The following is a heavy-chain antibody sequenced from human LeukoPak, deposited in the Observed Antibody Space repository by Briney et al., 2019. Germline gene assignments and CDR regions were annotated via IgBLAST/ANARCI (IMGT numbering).Heavy chain of an antibody. Sequence: PSETLSLTCGVYGGSIRGGYYWSWIRQTPGKGLEWIGYIYYSGSTNYNPSLKSRVTISVDTSKNQFSLKLSSVTAADTAVYYCARGLLDGYTHPAAFDIWGQGTMVTVSS. CDR2: IYYSGST. CDR1: GGSIRGGYY. CDR3: ARGLLDGYTHPAAFDI. J-gene: IGHJ3*02. D-gene: IGHD5-24*01. V-gene: IGHV4-61*08.